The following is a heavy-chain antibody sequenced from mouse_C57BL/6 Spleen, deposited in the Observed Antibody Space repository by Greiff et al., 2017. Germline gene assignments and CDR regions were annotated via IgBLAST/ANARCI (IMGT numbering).Heavy chain of an antibody. CDR2: IDPETGGT. CDR1: GYTFTDYE. J-gene: IGHJ2*01. CDR3: TTAMGLYGNYGYFDY. V-gene: IGHV1-15*01. Sequence: QVQLQQSGAELVRPGASVTLSCKASGYTFTDYEMHWVKQTPVHGLEWIGAIDPETGGTAYNQKFKGKAILTADKSSSTAYMELRSLTSEDSAVYYCTTAMGLYGNYGYFDYWGQGTTLTVSS. D-gene: IGHD2-1*01.